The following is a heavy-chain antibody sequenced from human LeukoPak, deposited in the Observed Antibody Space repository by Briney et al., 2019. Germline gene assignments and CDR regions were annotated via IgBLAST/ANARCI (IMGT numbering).Heavy chain of an antibody. CDR1: GFTFSSFY. Sequence: GGSLRLSCAASGFTFSSFYVHWVRQATGKGLEWVAAIGTAGDTYYPGSAKGRFTNCRENAKNSLNLQMNRLGGGDTAVYYCARWHSNGYVKAWFDPWGQGTLVTVSS. J-gene: IGHJ5*02. CDR2: IGTAGDT. D-gene: IGHD5-18*01. CDR3: ARWHSNGYVKAWFDP. V-gene: IGHV3-13*01.